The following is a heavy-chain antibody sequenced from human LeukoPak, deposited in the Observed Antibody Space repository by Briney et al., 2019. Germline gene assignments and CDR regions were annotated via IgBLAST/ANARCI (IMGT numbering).Heavy chain of an antibody. D-gene: IGHD2-15*01. V-gene: IGHV1-2*02. J-gene: IGHJ4*02. CDR3: ARVPGGYYCSGGSCYVDY. Sequence: GASVKVSCKASGYTFTGYYMHWVRQAPGQGLEWMGWINPNSGGTNYAQKFQGRVTMTRDTSISTAYMELSRLRSDDTAVYYCARVPGGYYCSGGSCYVDYWGQGTLVTVSS. CDR1: GYTFTGYY. CDR2: INPNSGGT.